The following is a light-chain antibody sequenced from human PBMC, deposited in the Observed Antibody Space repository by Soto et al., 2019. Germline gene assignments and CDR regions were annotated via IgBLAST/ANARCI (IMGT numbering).Light chain of an antibody. J-gene: IGLJ1*01. CDR1: SSDVGGYDY. V-gene: IGLV2-8*01. CDR3: SSYAGSNNYV. Sequence: QSALTQPPSASGSSGQSVTISCTGTSSDVGGYDYVSWHQQHPGKAPKVIIYEVSKRPSGVPDRFSGSKSGNTASLTVSGLQAEDEADYYCSSYAGSNNYVFGIGTKLTVL. CDR2: EVS.